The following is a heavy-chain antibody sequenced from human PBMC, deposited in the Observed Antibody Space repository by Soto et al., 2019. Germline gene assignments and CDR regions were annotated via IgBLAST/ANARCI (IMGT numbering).Heavy chain of an antibody. CDR1: GFTFSDST. J-gene: IGHJ4*02. CDR3: TRHFDGDVRIDD. CDR2: IRSKTDNYAT. V-gene: IGHV3-73*01. D-gene: IGHD4-17*01. Sequence: EVQLVESGGGLVQPGGSLKLSCAASGFTFSDSTLHWIRQSSGKGLEWLGRIRSKTDNYATAYAASVNGRFTISRDDSKNTAYLEMNSLKTEDTAVYYCTRHFDGDVRIDDWGQGTLVTVSP.